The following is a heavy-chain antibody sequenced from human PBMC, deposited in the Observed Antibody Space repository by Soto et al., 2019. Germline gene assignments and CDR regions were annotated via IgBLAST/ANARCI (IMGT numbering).Heavy chain of an antibody. J-gene: IGHJ4*02. V-gene: IGHV1-2*02. CDR3: ARDRVGFAVVTPAL. CDR2: ITPDSGAT. CDR1: GYTFTDYH. Sequence: QVQLDQSGAEVKKSWASLKVSCKASGYTFTDYHRHWVRQAPGQGLEWMGWITPDSGATKYAQKFQGRVTMTRDTSISTVYMDLTSLTSDDTAVYFCARDRVGFAVVTPALWGQGTLVIVSS. D-gene: IGHD3-3*01.